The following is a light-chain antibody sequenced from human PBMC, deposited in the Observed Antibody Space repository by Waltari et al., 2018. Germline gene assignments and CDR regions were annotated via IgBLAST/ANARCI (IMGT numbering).Light chain of an antibody. CDR2: YDD. J-gene: IGLJ2*01. CDR3: AAWDDSLNGLV. V-gene: IGLV1-36*01. CDR1: SSNIGNNA. Sequence: QSVLTQPPSVSETPRQRVTISCSGSSSNIGNNAVNWYQQLPGKAPKLLIYYDDLLPSGVSDRFSGSKSGTSASRAISGLQSEDEADYYCAAWDDSLNGLVVGGGTKLTVL.